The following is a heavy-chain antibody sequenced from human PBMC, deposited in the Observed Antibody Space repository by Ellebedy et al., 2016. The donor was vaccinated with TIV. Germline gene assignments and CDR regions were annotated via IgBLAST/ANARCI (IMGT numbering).Heavy chain of an antibody. J-gene: IGHJ2*01. D-gene: IGHD6-19*01. Sequence: GESLKISCAASGFTFSKYWMHWVRQAPGKGPVWVSRINSDVSSTSYADSVKGRFTISRDNAKNTLYLQMNSLRAEDTAVYYCARAGSSGWEAYFDLWGRGTLVTVSS. CDR2: INSDVSST. CDR1: GFTFSKYW. V-gene: IGHV3-74*01. CDR3: ARAGSSGWEAYFDL.